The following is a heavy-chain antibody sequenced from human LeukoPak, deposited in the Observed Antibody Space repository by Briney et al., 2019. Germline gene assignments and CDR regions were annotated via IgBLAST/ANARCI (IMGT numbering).Heavy chain of an antibody. D-gene: IGHD1-26*01. J-gene: IGHJ4*02. CDR2: IYHSGST. V-gene: IGHV4-38-2*02. CDR1: GYSISSGYY. Sequence: SETLSLTCTVSGYSISSGYYWGWIRQPPVKGLEWIGSIYHSGSTYYNPSLKSRVTISVDTSKNQFSLKLSSVTAADTAVYYCARLVGATLRYYFDYWGQGTLVTVSS. CDR3: ARLVGATLRYYFDY.